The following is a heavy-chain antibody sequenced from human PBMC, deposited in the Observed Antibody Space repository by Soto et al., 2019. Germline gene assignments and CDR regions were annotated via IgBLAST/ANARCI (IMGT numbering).Heavy chain of an antibody. CDR1: GFTFGSYA. V-gene: IGHV3-30-3*01. Sequence: LRLSCAASGFTFGSYAMHWVRQAPGKGLEWVAVISYDGSNKYYADSVKGRFTISRDNSKNTLYLQMNSLRAEDTAVYYCARSVRFLEWLSSYYFDYWGQGTLVTVSS. D-gene: IGHD3-3*01. J-gene: IGHJ4*02. CDR2: ISYDGSNK. CDR3: ARSVRFLEWLSSYYFDY.